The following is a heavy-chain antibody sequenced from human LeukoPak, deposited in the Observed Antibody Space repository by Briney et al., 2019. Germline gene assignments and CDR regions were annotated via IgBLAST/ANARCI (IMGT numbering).Heavy chain of an antibody. Sequence: GGSLRLSCAASGFTFSSYSMNWVRQAPGKGLEWVSSISSSSSYIYYADSVKGRFTISRDNAKNSLYLQMNSLRAEDTAVYYCARVDIVATIAINFDYWGQGTLVTVSS. CDR2: ISSSSSYI. CDR3: ARVDIVATIAINFDY. V-gene: IGHV3-21*01. J-gene: IGHJ4*02. D-gene: IGHD5-12*01. CDR1: GFTFSSYS.